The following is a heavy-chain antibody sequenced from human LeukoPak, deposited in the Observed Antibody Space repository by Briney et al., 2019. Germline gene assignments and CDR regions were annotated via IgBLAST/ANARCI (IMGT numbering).Heavy chain of an antibody. CDR2: IIPNLGTT. Sequence: SVKVSCKASGGTSNSHAISWVRQAPGQGLEWMGRIIPNLGTTNRAQNFQDRVTLTTDKSTNTAYMELTSLTSDDTAVYYCATTNDGGGYQWGDFFDFWGQGTLVTVSS. CDR3: ATTNDGGGYQWGDFFDF. D-gene: IGHD3-22*01. CDR1: GGTSNSHA. V-gene: IGHV1-69*04. J-gene: IGHJ4*02.